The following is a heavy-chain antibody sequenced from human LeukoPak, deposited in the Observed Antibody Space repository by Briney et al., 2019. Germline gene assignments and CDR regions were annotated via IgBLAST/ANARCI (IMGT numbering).Heavy chain of an antibody. CDR2: INPHSGGT. CDR1: GYTFTGYY. D-gene: IGHD6-13*01. J-gene: IGHJ6*03. Sequence: ASVKVSCKASGYTFTGYYMHWVRHAPGQRLEWMGWINPHSGGTNYAQKFQGRVTMTRDTSISTAYMELSRLRSDDTAVYYCARDSLPSSSWYYYYYYMDVWGKGTTVTVSS. V-gene: IGHV1-2*02. CDR3: ARDSLPSSSWYYYYYYMDV.